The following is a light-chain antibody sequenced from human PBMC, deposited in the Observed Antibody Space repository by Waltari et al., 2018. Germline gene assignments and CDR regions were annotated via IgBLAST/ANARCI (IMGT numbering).Light chain of an antibody. V-gene: IGKV1-39*01. J-gene: IGKJ1*01. CDR3: QQSYSAPPWT. Sequence: DIQITQSPSSLSASVADRVTITCRASQSISTFLNWYQQKPGRAPKVLIYAASRLLSGVPSRFSGSGSGTDFTLTISSLQPEDFATYYCQQSYSAPPWTFGQGTKVEIK. CDR2: AAS. CDR1: QSISTF.